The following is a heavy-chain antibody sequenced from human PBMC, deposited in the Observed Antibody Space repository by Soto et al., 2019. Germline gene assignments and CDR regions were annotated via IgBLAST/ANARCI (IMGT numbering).Heavy chain of an antibody. V-gene: IGHV3-48*01. CDR2: ISSSSSTI. D-gene: IGHD3-3*01. CDR3: ARGGSSPYYDFWSGPLNWFDP. CDR1: GFTFSSYS. Sequence: VGSLSLSCAVSGFTFSSYSMNWVRQAPGEGLEWVSYISSSSSTIYYADSVKGRFTISRDNAKNSLYLQMNSLRAEDTAVYYCARGGSSPYYDFWSGPLNWFDPWGQGTLVTVSS. J-gene: IGHJ5*02.